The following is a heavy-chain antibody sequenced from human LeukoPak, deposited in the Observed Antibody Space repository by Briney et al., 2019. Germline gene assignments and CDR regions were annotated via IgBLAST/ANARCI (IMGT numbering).Heavy chain of an antibody. CDR1: GFSLSRYW. CDR3: ARDPGSGYEEHFDY. J-gene: IGHJ4*02. Sequence: GGSLRLSCAASGFSLSRYWMTWVRQSPGKGLEWVANIKQDGSEKYYVDSVEGRFTISRDNTKNSLFLQMNSLRAEDTAVYYCARDPGSGYEEHFDYWGQGTLVTVSS. D-gene: IGHD5-12*01. V-gene: IGHV3-7*03. CDR2: IKQDGSEK.